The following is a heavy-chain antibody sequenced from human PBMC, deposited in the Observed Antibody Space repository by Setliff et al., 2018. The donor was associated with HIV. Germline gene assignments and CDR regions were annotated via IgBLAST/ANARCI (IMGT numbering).Heavy chain of an antibody. CDR3: ARGGPYYNFWSGYPTPPRFDY. CDR1: GDFFSSDYY. J-gene: IGHJ4*02. V-gene: IGHV4-61*01. Sequence: PSETLSLTCTVSGDFFSSDYYWGWIRQPPGKGLEWIGYIYDSGNTNYNPSLESRVSISVDTSKKQFSLKLSSVTAADTAVYYCARGGPYYNFWSGYPTPPRFDYWGQGTLVTVSS. D-gene: IGHD3-3*01. CDR2: IYDSGNT.